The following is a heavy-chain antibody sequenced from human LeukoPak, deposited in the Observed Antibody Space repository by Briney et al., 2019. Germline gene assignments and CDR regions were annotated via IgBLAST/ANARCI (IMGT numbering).Heavy chain of an antibody. CDR3: ARRLSGGPYFDY. CDR2: INVEGNYI. V-gene: IGHV3-74*01. D-gene: IGHD1-14*01. J-gene: IGHJ4*02. CDR1: GFTVSRYW. Sequence: GGSLRLSCAASGFTVSRYWMHWVRQAPGKGLVWVARINVEGNYIDYAESVKGRFTISRDSAMNTLYLQMNSVRAEDTAVYSCARRLSGGPYFDYWGQGTLVTVSS.